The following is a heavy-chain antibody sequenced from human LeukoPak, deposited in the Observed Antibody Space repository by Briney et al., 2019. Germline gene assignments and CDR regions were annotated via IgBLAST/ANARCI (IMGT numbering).Heavy chain of an antibody. CDR1: GFTVSSNY. D-gene: IGHD6-13*01. CDR2: IYSGGST. Sequence: GGSLRLSCAASGFTVSSNYMSWVRQAPGKGLEWVSVIYSGGSTYYADSVEGRFTISRDNSKNTLYLQMNSLRAEDTAVYYCATLYSSSWYPQNDYWGQGTLVTVSS. J-gene: IGHJ4*02. CDR3: ATLYSSSWYPQNDY. V-gene: IGHV3-53*01.